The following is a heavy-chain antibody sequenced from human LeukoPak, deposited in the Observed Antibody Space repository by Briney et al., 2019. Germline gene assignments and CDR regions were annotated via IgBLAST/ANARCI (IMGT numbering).Heavy chain of an antibody. V-gene: IGHV4-59*01. CDR1: GGSISSYY. CDR3: ARHGIVGATAFDY. J-gene: IGHJ4*02. CDR2: IYYSGGT. D-gene: IGHD1-26*01. Sequence: PSETLSLTCTVSGGSISSYYWSWIRQPPGKGLEWIGYIYYSGGTTYNPSLKSRVTISVDTSKNQFSLRLSSVTAADTAVYYCARHGIVGATAFDYWGQGTLVTVSS.